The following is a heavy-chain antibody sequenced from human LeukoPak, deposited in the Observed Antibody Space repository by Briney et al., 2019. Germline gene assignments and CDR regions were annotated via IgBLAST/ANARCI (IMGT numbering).Heavy chain of an antibody. CDR2: INPNSGGT. CDR1: GYTFTGYY. V-gene: IGHV1-2*04. CDR3: ARGDYCSGGSCYWGDFMYYDYGMDV. Sequence: ASVKVSCKASGYTFTGYYMHWVRQAPGQGLEWMGWINPNSGGTNYAQKFQGWVTMTRDTSISTAYMELSRLRSDDAAVYYCARGDYCSGGSCYWGDFMYYDYGMDVWGQGTTVTVSS. J-gene: IGHJ6*02. D-gene: IGHD2-15*01.